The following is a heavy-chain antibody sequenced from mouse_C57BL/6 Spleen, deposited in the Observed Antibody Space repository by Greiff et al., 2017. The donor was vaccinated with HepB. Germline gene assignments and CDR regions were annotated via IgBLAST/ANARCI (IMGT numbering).Heavy chain of an antibody. CDR2: ISDGGSYT. Sequence: DVKLVESGGGLVKPGGSLKLSCAASGFTFSSYAMSWVRQTPEKRLEWVATISDGGSYTYYPDNVKGRFTISRDNAKNNLYLQMSHLKSGDTAMYYCAREESIYYGYDGTWFAYWGQGTLVTVSA. J-gene: IGHJ3*01. D-gene: IGHD2-2*01. CDR3: AREESIYYGYDGTWFAY. CDR1: GFTFSSYA. V-gene: IGHV5-4*01.